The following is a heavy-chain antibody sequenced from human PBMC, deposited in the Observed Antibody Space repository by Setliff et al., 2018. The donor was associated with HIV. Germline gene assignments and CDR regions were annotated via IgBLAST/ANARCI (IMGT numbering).Heavy chain of an antibody. D-gene: IGHD6-13*01. J-gene: IGHJ4*02. V-gene: IGHV3-48*01. CDR2: ISSSSSTI. CDR3: ATQTGFYNSHWYDY. Sequence: GGSLRLSCAVSGFTFSSYSMNWVRQAPGKGLEWVSYISSSSSTIYYADSVRGRFAISRDNAKNSLYLQMNSLRAEDTGVYYCATQTGFYNSHWYDYWGQGTMVTVSS. CDR1: GFTFSSYS.